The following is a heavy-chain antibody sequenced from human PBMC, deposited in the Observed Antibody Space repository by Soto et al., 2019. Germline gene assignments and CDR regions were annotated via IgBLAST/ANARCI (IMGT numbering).Heavy chain of an antibody. CDR3: ARTVWANVLRYFDWLDNWFDP. CDR2: ISSSGSTI. D-gene: IGHD3-9*01. V-gene: IGHV3-11*01. CDR1: GFTFSDYY. Sequence: PGGSLRLSCAASGFTFSDYYMSWIRQAPGKWLEWVSYISSSGSTIYYADSVKGRFTISRDNAKNSLYLQMNSLRAEDTAVYYCARTVWANVLRYFDWLDNWFDPWGQGXLVTVYS. J-gene: IGHJ5*02.